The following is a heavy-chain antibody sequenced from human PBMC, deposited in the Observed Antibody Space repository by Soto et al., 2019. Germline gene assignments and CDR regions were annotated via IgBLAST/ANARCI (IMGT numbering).Heavy chain of an antibody. Sequence: EVQLVESGGGLVQPGGSLRLSCAASGFTFNAYSMNWVRQAPGKGPEWVSDISSSSSNTYYANSVRGRFTISSDNATNSLYLQMNGLRAEDTAVYYGARLVGGESRYLDYWGQGTLVTVSS. CDR3: ARLVGGESRYLDY. D-gene: IGHD3-9*01. CDR2: ISSSSSNT. CDR1: GFTFNAYS. J-gene: IGHJ4*02. V-gene: IGHV3-48*01.